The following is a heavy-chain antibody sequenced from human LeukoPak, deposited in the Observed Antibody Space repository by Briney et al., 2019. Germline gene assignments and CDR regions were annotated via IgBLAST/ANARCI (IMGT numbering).Heavy chain of an antibody. CDR3: AKIPGNYYGSGSYPYYYYYGMDV. Sequence: GGSLRLSCAASGFTFSSYAMSWVRQAPGKGLEWVSAISGSGGSTYYADSVKGRFTISRDNSKNTLYLQMNSLRAEDTAVYYCAKIPGNYYGSGSYPYYYYYGMDVWGQGTTVTVSS. CDR2: ISGSGGST. V-gene: IGHV3-23*01. CDR1: GFTFSSYA. J-gene: IGHJ6*02. D-gene: IGHD3-10*01.